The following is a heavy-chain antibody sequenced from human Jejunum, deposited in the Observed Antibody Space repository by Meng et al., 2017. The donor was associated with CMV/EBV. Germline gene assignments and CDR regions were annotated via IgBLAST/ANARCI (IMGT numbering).Heavy chain of an antibody. D-gene: IGHD3-10*01. Sequence: VSGGSINDNKWWTWVRQTPGKGLEWIGEIFRTGTTSLNPSLKSRVTISADKSKNHFSLNLSSVTDADTAVYYRVTHDYGSRTSGFGPWGQGTLVTVSS. CDR3: VTHDYGSRTSGFGP. J-gene: IGHJ5*02. CDR2: IFRTGTT. CDR1: GGSINDNKW. V-gene: IGHV4-4*02.